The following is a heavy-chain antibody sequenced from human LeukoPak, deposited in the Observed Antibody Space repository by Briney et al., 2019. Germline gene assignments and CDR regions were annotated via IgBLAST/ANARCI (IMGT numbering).Heavy chain of an antibody. CDR2: IYYSGST. CDR1: GGSIGSSSYY. CDR3: ARGRNNYGVISEFKN. V-gene: IGHV4-39*07. D-gene: IGHD4-23*01. Sequence: SETLSLTCTVSGGSIGSSSYYWGWIRQPPGKGLKWIGSIYYSGSTYYNPSLKSRVTISVDTSRDQFSLKLSSVTAADSAVYNCARGRNNYGVISEFKNWGQETRVTFSP. J-gene: IGHJ4*02.